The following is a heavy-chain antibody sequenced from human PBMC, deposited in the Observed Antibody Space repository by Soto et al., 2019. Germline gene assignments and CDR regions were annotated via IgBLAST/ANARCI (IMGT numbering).Heavy chain of an antibody. CDR2: IYPGDSDT. V-gene: IGHV5-51*01. D-gene: IGHD3-10*01. Sequence: LGESLNISCKGSGYSFTRYWIGWVRQMPGKGLEWMGIIYPGDSDTRYSPSFQGQVTISADKSISTAYLQWSSLKASDTAMYYCTRQTFYGSGFIDYYYGMDVWGQGTTVTVSS. CDR3: TRQTFYGSGFIDYYYGMDV. CDR1: GYSFTRYW. J-gene: IGHJ6*02.